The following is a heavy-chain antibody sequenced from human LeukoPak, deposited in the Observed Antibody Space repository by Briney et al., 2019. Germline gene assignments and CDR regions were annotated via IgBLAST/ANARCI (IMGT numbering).Heavy chain of an antibody. J-gene: IGHJ3*02. CDR1: GYTFTSYG. D-gene: IGHD4-17*01. Sequence: ASVKVSCKASGYTFTSYGISWVRQAPGQGLEWMGWISAYNGNTNYAQKLQGRVTMTRNTSISTAYMELSSLRSEDTAVYYCARGRRNYGAAFDIWGQGTMVTVSS. CDR3: ARGRRNYGAAFDI. CDR2: ISAYNGNT. V-gene: IGHV1-18*01.